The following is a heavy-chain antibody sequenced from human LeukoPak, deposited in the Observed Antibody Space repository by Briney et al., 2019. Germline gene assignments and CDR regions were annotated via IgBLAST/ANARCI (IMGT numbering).Heavy chain of an antibody. J-gene: IGHJ4*02. CDR1: GGSISSYY. V-gene: IGHV4-59*01. CDR3: ARGPAEQQLGHFDY. CDR2: IYYSGSA. Sequence: SETLSLTCTVSGGSISSYYWSWLRQPPGKGLEWMGYIYYSGSANYNPSLKSRVTISVDTSKNQFSLKLSSVTAADTAVYYCARGPAEQQLGHFDYWGQGTLVTVSS. D-gene: IGHD6-13*01.